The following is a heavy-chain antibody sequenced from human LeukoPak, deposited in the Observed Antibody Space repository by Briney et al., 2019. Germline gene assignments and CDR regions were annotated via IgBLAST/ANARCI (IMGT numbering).Heavy chain of an antibody. V-gene: IGHV1-69*13. CDR2: IIPIFGTA. Sequence: SVKVSCKASGGTFSNFAINGVRQAPGPGLEWMGGIIPIFGTANYAQKFQGRVTITADESTSTAYMELSSLRSEDTAVYYCARELRLGELSLSFDYWGQGTLVTVSS. CDR1: GGTFSNFA. CDR3: ARELRLGELSLSFDY. J-gene: IGHJ4*02. D-gene: IGHD3-16*02.